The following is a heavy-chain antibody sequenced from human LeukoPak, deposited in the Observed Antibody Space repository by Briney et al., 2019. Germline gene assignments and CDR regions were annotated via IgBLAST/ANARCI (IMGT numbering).Heavy chain of an antibody. CDR3: ARWGEHADYAVHAFDF. V-gene: IGHV4-59*01. J-gene: IGHJ3*01. D-gene: IGHD4/OR15-4a*01. CDR2: GHYSGAT. CDR1: GVSISRYY. Sequence: SETLSLTCTVSGVSISRYYWNWMRQTPGKGLEWIGYGHYSGATNYNPSLKSRVTMSVDTSKNQFSLRLTSMSTADTAVYYCARWGEHADYAVHAFDFWGQGTMVTVSS.